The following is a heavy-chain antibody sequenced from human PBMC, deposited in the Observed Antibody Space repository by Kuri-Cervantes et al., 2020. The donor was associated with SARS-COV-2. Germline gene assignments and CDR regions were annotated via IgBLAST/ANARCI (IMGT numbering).Heavy chain of an antibody. CDR2: MNPNSGNT. D-gene: IGHD6-13*01. Sequence: ASVKVSCKAPGYTFTSYDINWVRQATGQGLEWMGWMNPNSGNTGYAQKFQGRVTMTRDTSTSTVYMELSSLRSEDTAVYYCAREFIAAADYYYYYGMDVWGQGTTVTVSS. V-gene: IGHV1-8*01. J-gene: IGHJ6*02. CDR1: GYTFTSYD. CDR3: AREFIAAADYYYYYGMDV.